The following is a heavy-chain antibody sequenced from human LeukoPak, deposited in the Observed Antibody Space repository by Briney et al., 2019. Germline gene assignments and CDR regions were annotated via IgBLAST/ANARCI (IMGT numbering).Heavy chain of an antibody. CDR2: INHSGST. J-gene: IGHJ6*02. CDR1: GGSFRGYY. CDR3: ARALQYYGMDV. V-gene: IGHV4-34*01. D-gene: IGHD4-11*01. Sequence: KASEALSLTCAVSGGSFRGYYWSWIRQPPGKGLEWIGEINHSGSTNYNPSLKSRVTISVDTSKNQFSLKLSSVTAADTAVYYCARALQYYGMDVWGQGTTVTVSS.